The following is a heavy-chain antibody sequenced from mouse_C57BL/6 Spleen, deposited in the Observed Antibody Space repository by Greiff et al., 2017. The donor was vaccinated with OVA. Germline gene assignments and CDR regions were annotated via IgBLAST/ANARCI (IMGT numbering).Heavy chain of an antibody. CDR2: IDPNSGGP. J-gene: IGHJ4*01. CDR1: GYTFTSYW. V-gene: IGHV1-72*01. Sequence: QVQLQQPGAELVKPGASVKLSCKASGYTFTSYWMHWVKQRPGRGLEWIGRIDPNSGGPKYNEKFKSKATLTVDKPSSTAYMQLSSLTSEDSAVYYCARDLNDGYSYYYAMDYWGQGTSVTVSS. CDR3: ARDLNDGYSYYYAMDY. D-gene: IGHD2-3*01.